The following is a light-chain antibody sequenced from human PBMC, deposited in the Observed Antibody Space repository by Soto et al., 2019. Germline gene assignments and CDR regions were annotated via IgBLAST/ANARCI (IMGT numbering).Light chain of an antibody. J-gene: IGLJ1*01. CDR2: EGS. Sequence: QSALTQPASVSGSPGQSITISCTGTRSDVGSYNLVSWYQQHPGKAPKLMIYEGSKRPSGVSNRFSGSKSGNTACLTISGLQAEDEADYYCCSYAGSNFDVFGTGTKPTVL. CDR3: CSYAGSNFDV. V-gene: IGLV2-23*01. CDR1: RSDVGSYNL.